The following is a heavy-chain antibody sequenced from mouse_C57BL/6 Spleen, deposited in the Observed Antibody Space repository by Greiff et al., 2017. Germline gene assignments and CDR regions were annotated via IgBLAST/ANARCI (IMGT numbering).Heavy chain of an antibody. CDR3: ARRDYCDC. CDR1: GFTFSDYG. J-gene: IGHJ2*01. V-gene: IGHV5-17*01. CDR2: ISSGSSTI. Sequence: EVNLVESGGGLVKPGGSLKLSCAASGFTFSDYGMHWVRQAPEKGLEWVAYISSGSSTIYYADTVKGRFTISSDNAKNTQFLQMTSLRSEDTAKYYCARRDYCDCWGQGTTLAVAS.